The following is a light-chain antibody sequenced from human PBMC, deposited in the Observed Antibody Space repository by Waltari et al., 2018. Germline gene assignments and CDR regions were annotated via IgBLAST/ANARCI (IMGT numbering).Light chain of an antibody. CDR1: ESVRRV. CDR2: DAS. CDR3: QHYRSLPVT. V-gene: IGKV3-20*01. Sequence: EIVLTQSPGTLSLSPGESATLSCRASESVRRVLAWYQQRPGQAPRLLIYDASARATGIPDRFSGSGSGTDFSLTISRLEPEDFALYYCQHYRSLPVTFGQGTKVEIK. J-gene: IGKJ1*01.